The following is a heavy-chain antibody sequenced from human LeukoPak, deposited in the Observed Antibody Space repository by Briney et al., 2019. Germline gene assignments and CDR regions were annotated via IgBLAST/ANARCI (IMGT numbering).Heavy chain of an antibody. CDR2: IYYSGST. D-gene: IGHD2-2*01. V-gene: IGHV4-39*01. CDR3: AIQQLLGSFDP. Sequence: PSETLSLTCTVSGGSISSSSYYWGWIRQPPGKGLEWIGSIYYSGSTYYNPSLKGRVTISVDTSKNQFSLKLSSVTAADTAVYYCAIQQLLGSFDPWGQGTLVTVSS. J-gene: IGHJ5*02. CDR1: GGSISSSSYY.